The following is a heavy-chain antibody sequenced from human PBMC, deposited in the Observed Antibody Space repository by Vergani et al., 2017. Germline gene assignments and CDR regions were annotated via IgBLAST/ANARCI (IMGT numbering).Heavy chain of an antibody. CDR1: GFTFDDYA. Sequence: QLVESGGGLVQPGGSLRLSCAASGFTFDDYAMHWVRQAPGKGLEWVSLISWDGGSTYYADSVKGRFTISRDNSKNSLYLQMNSLRAEDTALYYCAKAPWSSDWGYFDYWGQGTLVTVSS. D-gene: IGHD3-16*01. CDR2: ISWDGGST. V-gene: IGHV3-43D*03. J-gene: IGHJ4*02. CDR3: AKAPWSSDWGYFDY.